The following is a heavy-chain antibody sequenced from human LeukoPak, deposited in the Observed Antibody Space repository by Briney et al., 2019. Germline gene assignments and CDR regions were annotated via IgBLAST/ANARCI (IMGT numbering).Heavy chain of an antibody. D-gene: IGHD5-18*01. CDR1: GFTFSSYW. CDR3: ARDLSGVTGHTYGRGIDY. J-gene: IGHJ4*02. Sequence: SGGSLRLSCAASGFTFSSYWMSWVRQAPGKGLEWVANIKKDGSEKYYVDSVKGRFTISRDNAKTSLYVQMNSLRAEDTAVYYCARDLSGVTGHTYGRGIDYWGQGTLVTVSS. CDR2: IKKDGSEK. V-gene: IGHV3-7*01.